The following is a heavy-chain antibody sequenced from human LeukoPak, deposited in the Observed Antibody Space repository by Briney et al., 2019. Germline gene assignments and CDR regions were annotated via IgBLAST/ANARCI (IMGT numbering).Heavy chain of an antibody. CDR1: GGSISNYY. Sequence: SETLSLXCTVSGGSISNYYWTRVRQPPGKGLEWIGYIYNSGSTNYNPSLKSRVTISADTSKNQFSLKLSSVTAADTAVYYCARDLRGYSNWFDPWGQGTLVTVSS. J-gene: IGHJ5*02. CDR3: ARDLRGYSNWFDP. D-gene: IGHD5/OR15-5a*01. CDR2: IYNSGST. V-gene: IGHV4-59*01.